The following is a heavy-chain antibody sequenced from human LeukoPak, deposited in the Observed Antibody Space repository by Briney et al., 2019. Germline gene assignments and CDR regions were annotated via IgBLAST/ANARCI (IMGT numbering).Heavy chain of an antibody. CDR3: ARGPGGGSGSYYVGDY. Sequence: GGSPRLSCAASGFTFSSRWMHWVRQAPGKGLVWVSRINGDGSSTSYADSVKGRFTISRDNAKNTMYLQMNSLRAEDTAVYFCARGPGGGSGSYYVGDYWGQGTLVTVSS. D-gene: IGHD3-22*01. V-gene: IGHV3-74*01. J-gene: IGHJ4*02. CDR1: GFTFSSRW. CDR2: INGDGSST.